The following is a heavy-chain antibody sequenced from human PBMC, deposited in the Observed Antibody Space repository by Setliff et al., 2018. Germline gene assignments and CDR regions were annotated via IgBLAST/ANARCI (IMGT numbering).Heavy chain of an antibody. Sequence: GGSLRLSCAASGLTFSSYDMNWVRQAPGEGLEWVSTITSSGGDTYYADSVKGRFIVSRDNSKSTLYLQMNNLGVDDTAIYYCVRRVAGKGWFDPWGQGTLVTVSS. CDR2: ITSSGGDT. CDR1: GLTFSSYD. J-gene: IGHJ5*02. CDR3: VRRVAGKGWFDP. D-gene: IGHD2-15*01. V-gene: IGHV3-23*01.